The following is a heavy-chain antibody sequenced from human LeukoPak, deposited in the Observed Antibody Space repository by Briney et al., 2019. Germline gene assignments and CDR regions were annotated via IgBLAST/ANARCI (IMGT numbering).Heavy chain of an antibody. V-gene: IGHV1-18*01. J-gene: IGHJ4*02. CDR3: ARDLRTIYGSGSYWVY. D-gene: IGHD3-10*01. CDR1: GYTFTSYG. CDR2: ISAYNGNT. Sequence: ASVKVSCKASGYTFTSYGISSVRQAPGQGLEWMGWISAYNGNTNYAQKLQGRVTMTTDTSTSTAYMELRSLRSDDTAVYYCARDLRTIYGSGSYWVYWGQGTLVTVSS.